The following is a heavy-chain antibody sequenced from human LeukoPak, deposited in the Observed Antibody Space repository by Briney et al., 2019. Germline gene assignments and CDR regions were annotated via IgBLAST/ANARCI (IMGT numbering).Heavy chain of an antibody. J-gene: IGHJ3*02. V-gene: IGHV3-7*01. CDR2: IKQDGSEK. CDR3: ARHRSGGSQDDAFDI. CDR1: GFTVSSNY. Sequence: GGSLRLSCAASGFTVSSNYMSWVRQAPGKGLEWVADIKQDGSEKYYVDSVKGRFTISRQNAKNSLFLQMNSLRAEDTAVYYCARHRSGGSQDDAFDIWGQGTMVTVSS. D-gene: IGHD2-15*01.